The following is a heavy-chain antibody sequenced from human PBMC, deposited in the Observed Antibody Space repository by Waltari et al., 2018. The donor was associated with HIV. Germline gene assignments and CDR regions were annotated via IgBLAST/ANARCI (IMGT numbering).Heavy chain of an antibody. CDR3: GWVPAATHGMDV. D-gene: IGHD6-13*01. CDR1: KFALRIYN. Sequence: EVHLVDSGGRLVKPGESLRLSCEASKFALRIYNVNWVRQTPGKGLEWVSSFTSRDDRSPYLEPVKGRFSVSRDNAKNTLFLQMNSLRGEDTAVYYCGWVPAATHGMDVWGRGTTVIVSS. J-gene: IGHJ6*02. CDR2: FTSRDDRS. V-gene: IGHV3-21*01.